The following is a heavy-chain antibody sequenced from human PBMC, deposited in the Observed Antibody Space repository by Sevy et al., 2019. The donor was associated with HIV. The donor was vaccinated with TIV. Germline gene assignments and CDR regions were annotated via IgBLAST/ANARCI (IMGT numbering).Heavy chain of an antibody. CDR2: FSASGGST. CDR3: AKDRIWQLGDAFDI. CDR1: GFTFSSYA. V-gene: IGHV3-23*01. J-gene: IGHJ3*02. D-gene: IGHD6-13*01. Sequence: GGCLRLSCAASGFTFSSYAMSWVRQAPGQGLEWVSGFSASGGSTKYADSVKGRFTISIDNSKNTLSLQMNSLRAEDTAVYYCAKDRIWQLGDAFDIWGQGTMVTVSS.